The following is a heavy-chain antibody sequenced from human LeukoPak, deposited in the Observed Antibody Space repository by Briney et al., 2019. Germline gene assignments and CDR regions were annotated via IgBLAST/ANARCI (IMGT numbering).Heavy chain of an antibody. CDR3: ARASDPWLQLT. D-gene: IGHD5-24*01. CDR2: IKQDGSEK. Sequence: GGSLRLSCAASGFTFSNYWMIWVRQAPGKGLEWVGNIKQDGSEKRCADSVRGRFSISRDNAQTSLYLQMNSLRAEDTAVYYCARASDPWLQLTWGQGTLVTVSS. CDR1: GFTFSNYW. V-gene: IGHV3-7*05. J-gene: IGHJ5*02.